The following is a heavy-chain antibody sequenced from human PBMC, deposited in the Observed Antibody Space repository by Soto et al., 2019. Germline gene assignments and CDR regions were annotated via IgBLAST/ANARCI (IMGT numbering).Heavy chain of an antibody. V-gene: IGHV4-59*08. CDR2: IYYSGST. CDR3: ARRDRSGWYVSWFDP. Sequence: SETLSLTCTVSGGSISSYYWSWIRQPPGKGLEWIGYIYYSGSTNYNPSLKSRVTISVDTSKNQFSLKLSSVTAADTAVYYCARRDRSGWYVSWFDPWGQGTLVTVSS. J-gene: IGHJ5*02. CDR1: GGSISSYY. D-gene: IGHD6-19*01.